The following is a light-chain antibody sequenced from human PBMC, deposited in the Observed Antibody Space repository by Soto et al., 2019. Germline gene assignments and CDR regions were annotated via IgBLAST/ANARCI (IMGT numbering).Light chain of an antibody. CDR3: QQYGGSPGT. CDR2: GAS. Sequence: EIVLTQSPDTLSLSPGERATLSCRASQSVISNHLAWYQQRPGQAPRLLMYGASTRATGIPDRFSGSGSGTDFSLTISRLEPEDFAVYFCQQYGGSPGTFGGGTKVEI. J-gene: IGKJ4*01. V-gene: IGKV3-20*01. CDR1: QSVISNH.